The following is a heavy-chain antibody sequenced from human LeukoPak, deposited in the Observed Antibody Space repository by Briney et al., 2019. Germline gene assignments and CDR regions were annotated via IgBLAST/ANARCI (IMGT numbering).Heavy chain of an antibody. V-gene: IGHV1-2*04. Sequence: ASVKVSCKASGGTFSSYAISWVRQAPGQGLEWMGWINPNSGGTNYAQKFQGWVTMTRDTSISTAYMELSRLRSDDTAVYYCAREGYDSSGYYAFDIWGQGTMVTVSS. CDR3: AREGYDSSGYYAFDI. D-gene: IGHD3-22*01. CDR1: GGTFSSYA. CDR2: INPNSGGT. J-gene: IGHJ3*02.